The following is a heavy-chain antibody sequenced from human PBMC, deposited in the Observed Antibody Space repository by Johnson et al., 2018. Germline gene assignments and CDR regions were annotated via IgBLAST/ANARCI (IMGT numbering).Heavy chain of an antibody. Sequence: VQLQESGGGLVQPGGSLRLSCAASGFTVSSNYMSWVRQAPGKGLAWVSVIYSGGSTNYAESVKGRFIIPRDYSKNTVYLQMNTLRAEDTVVYYCATDDLMEIPAVWGSGATVTVSS. CDR1: GFTVSSNY. CDR2: IYSGGST. J-gene: IGHJ6*04. D-gene: IGHD3-3*01. V-gene: IGHV3-66*01. CDR3: ATDDLMEIPAV.